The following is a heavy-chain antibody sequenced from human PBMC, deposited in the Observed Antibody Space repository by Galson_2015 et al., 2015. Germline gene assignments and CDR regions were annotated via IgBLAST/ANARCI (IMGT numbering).Heavy chain of an antibody. CDR1: GFIFSDYS. J-gene: IGHJ4*02. D-gene: IGHD3/OR15-3a*01. CDR3: ARDRDWAFDY. CDR2: ITRTSTII. Sequence: SLRLSCAASGFIFSDYSMNWVRQAPGKGLEWISYITRTSTIISYACSVKGRFTISRDNAKNLLLLQMNSLRDEDTAVYYCARDRDWAFDYWGRGTLVTVSS. V-gene: IGHV3-48*02.